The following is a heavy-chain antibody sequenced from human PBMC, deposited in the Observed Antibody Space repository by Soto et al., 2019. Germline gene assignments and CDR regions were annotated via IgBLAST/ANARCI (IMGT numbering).Heavy chain of an antibody. CDR3: AKAPRRITMVRGVIIPRYFDY. CDR2: ISGSGGST. J-gene: IGHJ4*02. V-gene: IGHV3-23*01. CDR1: GFTFSSYA. D-gene: IGHD3-10*01. Sequence: EVQLLESGGGLVQPGGSLRLSCAASGFTFSSYAMSWVRQAPGKGLEWVSAISGSGGSTYYADSVKGRFTISRDNSKNTLYLQMNSLRAEDTAVYYCAKAPRRITMVRGVIIPRYFDYWGQGTLVTVSS.